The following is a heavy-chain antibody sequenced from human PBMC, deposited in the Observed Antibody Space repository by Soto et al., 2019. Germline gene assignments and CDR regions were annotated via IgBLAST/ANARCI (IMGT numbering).Heavy chain of an antibody. Sequence: EVQLLESGGGLVQPGGSLRLSCAASGFTFSSYAMSWVRQAPGKGLEWVSAISGSGGSTYYADSVKGRFTISRDNSKNTLYLQMNSLRAEDTAVYYWAKGGDSSSSNPNDYWGQGTLVTVSS. CDR2: ISGSGGST. V-gene: IGHV3-23*01. CDR1: GFTFSSYA. D-gene: IGHD6-6*01. J-gene: IGHJ4*02. CDR3: AKGGDSSSSNPNDY.